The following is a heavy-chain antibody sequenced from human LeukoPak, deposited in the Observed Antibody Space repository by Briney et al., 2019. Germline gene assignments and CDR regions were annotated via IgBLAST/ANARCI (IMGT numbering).Heavy chain of an antibody. CDR3: ARYTTGAFDY. J-gene: IGHJ4*02. CDR2: IDPSDSYT. D-gene: IGHD1-1*01. Sequence: GESLKISCKGSGYSFTSYWITWLRQMTGKGLEWMGRIDPSDSYTNYSPSFQGHVTISADKSISTAYLQWSSLKASDTAMYYCARYTTGAFDYWGQGTLVTVSS. CDR1: GYSFTSYW. V-gene: IGHV5-10-1*01.